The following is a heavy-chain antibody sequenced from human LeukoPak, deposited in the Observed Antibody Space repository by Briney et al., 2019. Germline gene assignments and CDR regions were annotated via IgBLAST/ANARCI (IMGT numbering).Heavy chain of an antibody. V-gene: IGHV3-13*04. CDR2: IGVGSET. CDR1: GFTFRNLD. Sequence: GGSLRLSCAASGFTFRNLDMYWVRQGPGGGLEWVSTIGVGSETHNPESARGRFTISRENARNSLYLQMNGLRAGDTAVYYCAREHCDGGNCYGWRYLDVWGKGTTVTVSS. J-gene: IGHJ6*04. D-gene: IGHD2-15*01. CDR3: AREHCDGGNCYGWRYLDV.